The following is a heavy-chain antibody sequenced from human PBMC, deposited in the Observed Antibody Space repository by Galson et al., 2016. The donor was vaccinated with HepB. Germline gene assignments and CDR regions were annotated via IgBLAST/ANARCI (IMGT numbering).Heavy chain of an antibody. CDR3: ARDLHDYVLGTSRLIFYGVDV. J-gene: IGHJ6*02. CDR1: GFTFSSYG. CDR2: ISYDGSNT. D-gene: IGHD3-16*02. V-gene: IGHV3-30-3*01. Sequence: SLRLSCAASGFTFSSYGIHWIRQTPGKGLEWVAAISYDGSNTFYADSVKGRFTIYRDNSQNTLSLQMNSLRGEDTAVYYCARDLHDYVLGTSRLIFYGVDVWGQGTTVIVSS.